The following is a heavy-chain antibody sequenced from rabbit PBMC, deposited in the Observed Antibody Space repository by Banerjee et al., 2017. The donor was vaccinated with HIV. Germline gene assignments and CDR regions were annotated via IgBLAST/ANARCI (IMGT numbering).Heavy chain of an antibody. CDR3: ARDLAGVIGWNFGL. Sequence: QSLEESGGDLVKPGASLTLTCKASGFDFSSTYYMCWVRQAPGKGLEWIGCIGGGSSGITYYASWAKGRFTISKTSSTTVTLQMTSLTAADTATYFCARDLAGVIGWNFGLWGPGTLVTVS. CDR1: GFDFSSTYY. D-gene: IGHD4-1*01. J-gene: IGHJ4*01. CDR2: IGGGSSGIT. V-gene: IGHV1S40*01.